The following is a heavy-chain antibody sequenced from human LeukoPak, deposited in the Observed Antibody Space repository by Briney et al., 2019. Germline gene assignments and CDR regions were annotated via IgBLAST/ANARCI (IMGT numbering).Heavy chain of an antibody. V-gene: IGHV4-4*07. J-gene: IGHJ5*02. D-gene: IGHD4-23*01. Sequence: SETLSLTCSVSSGSISNHYWTWIRQPAGGGLEWIGRMHSSGNNNYNASLKSRVTMSFDTSKNQFFLRLNSVTAADTAVYFCAREVASVVTPVSRWLDPWGQGTLVTVSS. CDR2: MHSSGNN. CDR1: SGSISNHY. CDR3: AREVASVVTPVSRWLDP.